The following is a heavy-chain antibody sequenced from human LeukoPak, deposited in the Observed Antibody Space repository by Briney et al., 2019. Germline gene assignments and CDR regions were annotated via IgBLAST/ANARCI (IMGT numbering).Heavy chain of an antibody. D-gene: IGHD3-3*01. J-gene: IGHJ5*02. V-gene: IGHV3-15*01. CDR3: AKVPDFWVPRWWFDP. Sequence: GGSLRLSCAASGFTFSNAWMSWVRQAPGKGLEWVGRIKSKTDGGTTDYAAPVKGRFTISRDDSKNTLYLQMNSLKTEDTAVYYCAKVPDFWVPRWWFDPWGQGTLVTVSS. CDR1: GFTFSNAW. CDR2: IKSKTDGGTT.